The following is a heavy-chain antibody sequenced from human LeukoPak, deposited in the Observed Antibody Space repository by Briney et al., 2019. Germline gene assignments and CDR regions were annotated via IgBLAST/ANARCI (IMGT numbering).Heavy chain of an antibody. CDR2: MNPNSGNT. J-gene: IGHJ3*02. Sequence: ASVKVSCRVSGYTLTELSMHWVRQAPGKGLEWMGRMNPNSGNTGYAQKFQGRVTMTRNTSISTAYMELSSLRSEDTAVYYCARVSDYYDSSGYLEDAFDIWGQGTMVTVSS. CDR3: ARVSDYYDSSGYLEDAFDI. V-gene: IGHV1-8*01. CDR1: GYTLTELS. D-gene: IGHD3-22*01.